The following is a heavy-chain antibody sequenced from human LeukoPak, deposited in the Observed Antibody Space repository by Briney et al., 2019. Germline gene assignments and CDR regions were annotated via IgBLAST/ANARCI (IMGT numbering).Heavy chain of an antibody. V-gene: IGHV1-18*01. CDR2: ISAYNGNT. CDR3: ARQTRLICSSISCFDFDY. D-gene: IGHD2-2*01. J-gene: IGHJ4*02. Sequence: ASVKVSCKASGYTFTSYGISWVRQAPGQGLEWMGWISAYNGNTNYAQKLQGRVTMTTDTSTSTAYMELRSLRSDDTAVYYCARQTRLICSSISCFDFDYWGQGTLVTVSS. CDR1: GYTFTSYG.